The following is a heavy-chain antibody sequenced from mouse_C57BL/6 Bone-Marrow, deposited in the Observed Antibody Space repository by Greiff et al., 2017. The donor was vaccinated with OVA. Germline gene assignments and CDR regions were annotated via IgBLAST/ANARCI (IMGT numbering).Heavy chain of an antibody. CDR3: AREERAYFDY. CDR1: GYTFTSYG. Sequence: QVQLKQSGAELARPGASVKLSCKASGYTFTSYGISWVKQRTGQGLEWIGEIYPRSGNTYYNEKFKGKATLTADKSSSTAYMELRSLTSEDSAVYFCAREERAYFDYWGRGTTLTVSS. V-gene: IGHV1-81*01. CDR2: IYPRSGNT. D-gene: IGHD3-3*01. J-gene: IGHJ2*01.